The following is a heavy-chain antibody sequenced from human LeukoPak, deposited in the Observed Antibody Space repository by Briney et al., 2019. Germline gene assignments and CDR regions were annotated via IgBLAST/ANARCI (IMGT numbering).Heavy chain of an antibody. V-gene: IGHV1-8*01. CDR2: MNPNSGNT. D-gene: IGHD1-26*01. CDR1: GYTSTSYD. J-gene: IGHJ4*02. CDR3: ARVGRRVVYFDY. Sequence: ASVKVSCKASGYTSTSYDINWVRQATGQGLEWMGWMNPNSGNTGYAQKFQGRVTMTRNTSISTAYMELSSLRSEDTAVYYCARVGRRVVYFDYWGQGTLVAVSS.